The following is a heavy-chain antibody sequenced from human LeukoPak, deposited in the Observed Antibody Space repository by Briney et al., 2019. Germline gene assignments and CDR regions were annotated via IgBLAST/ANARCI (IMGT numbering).Heavy chain of an antibody. D-gene: IGHD2-2*01. CDR3: ARTPTYQLLSFHYMDV. V-gene: IGHV1-69*05. Sequence: SVKVSCKASGGTFSSYAISWVRQAPGQGLEWMGRIIPIFGTANYAQKFQGRVTITTDESTSTAYMELSSLRSEDTAVYYSARTPTYQLLSFHYMDVWGKGTTVTVSS. CDR1: GGTFSSYA. CDR2: IIPIFGTA. J-gene: IGHJ6*03.